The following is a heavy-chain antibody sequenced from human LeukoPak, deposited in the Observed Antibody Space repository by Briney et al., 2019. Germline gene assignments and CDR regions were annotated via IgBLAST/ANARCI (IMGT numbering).Heavy chain of an antibody. Sequence: GGSLRLSCAASGFTFSSYAMSWVRQAPGKGLEWVSAISGSGGSTYYADSVKGRFTISRDNSKNTLYLQMNSLRAEDTAVYYCAKGRFSGTTPSPFDYWGQGTLVTVSS. CDR2: ISGSGGST. J-gene: IGHJ4*02. CDR3: AKGRFSGTTPSPFDY. CDR1: GFTFSSYA. V-gene: IGHV3-23*01. D-gene: IGHD1-7*01.